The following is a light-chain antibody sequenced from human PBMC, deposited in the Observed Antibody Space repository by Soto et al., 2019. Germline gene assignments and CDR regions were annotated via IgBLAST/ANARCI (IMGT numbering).Light chain of an antibody. CDR2: DAS. CDR1: QSVSSY. J-gene: IGKJ4*01. V-gene: IGKV3-11*01. Sequence: EIVLTQSPATLSLSPGERATLSCRASQSVSSYLAWYQHKPGQAPRLLIYDASNRATGIPARFSGSGSGTDFTLTISSLEPEDFAVYYCQQRSNWYLTFGGGTKVEIK. CDR3: QQRSNWYLT.